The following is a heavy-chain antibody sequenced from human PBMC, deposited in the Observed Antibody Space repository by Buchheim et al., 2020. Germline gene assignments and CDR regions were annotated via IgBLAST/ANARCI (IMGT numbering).Heavy chain of an antibody. CDR1: GGSISSDY. V-gene: IGHV4-59*01. J-gene: IGHJ4*02. D-gene: IGHD6-6*01. CDR2: ISYSGST. Sequence: QVQLQESGPRLLKPSETLSLTCSVSGGSISSDYWSWIRQPPGRGLEWIGYISYSGSTNYNPSLKSRVTLSVDTSKNQFHLKLISVTAADTAVYYCARDKGVSARIFDYWDQGTL. CDR3: ARDKGVSARIFDY.